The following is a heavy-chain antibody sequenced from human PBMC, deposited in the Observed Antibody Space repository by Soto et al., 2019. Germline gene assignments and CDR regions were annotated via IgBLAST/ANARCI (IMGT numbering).Heavy chain of an antibody. D-gene: IGHD5-18*01. Sequence: PGGSLRLSCAASGFTFSSYAMSWVRQAPGKGLEWVSAISGSGGSTYYADFVKGRFTISRDNSKNTLYLQMNSLRAEDTAVYYCAKDGYSYVDYFDYWGQGTLVTVSS. J-gene: IGHJ4*02. CDR2: ISGSGGST. CDR3: AKDGYSYVDYFDY. CDR1: GFTFSSYA. V-gene: IGHV3-23*01.